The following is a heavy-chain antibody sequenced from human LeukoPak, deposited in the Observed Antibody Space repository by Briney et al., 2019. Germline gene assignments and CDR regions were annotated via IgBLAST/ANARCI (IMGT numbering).Heavy chain of an antibody. Sequence: GGTLRLSCAASGFTFSNYGMTWVRQAPGKGLEWVSTVSVSGANIYYADSVKGRFTISRDNAKNSLYLQMNSLRAEDTAVYYCARTSNPRGYCSGGSCYSGVFDYWGQGTLVTVSS. V-gene: IGHV3-21*01. CDR3: ARTSNPRGYCSGGSCYSGVFDY. CDR2: VSVSGANI. CDR1: GFTFSNYG. J-gene: IGHJ4*02. D-gene: IGHD2-15*01.